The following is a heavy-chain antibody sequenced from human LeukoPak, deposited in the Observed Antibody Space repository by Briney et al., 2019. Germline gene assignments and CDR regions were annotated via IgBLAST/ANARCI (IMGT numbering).Heavy chain of an antibody. J-gene: IGHJ4*02. V-gene: IGHV4-61*01. Sequence: SETLSLTCTVSGGSVSSGSYYWSWIRQPPGKGLEWIGYIYYSGSTNYNPSLKSRVTISVDTSKNQFSLKLSSVTAADTAVYYCARGDYGDWDQGTLVTVSS. CDR1: GGSVSSGSYY. CDR2: IYYSGST. D-gene: IGHD4-17*01. CDR3: ARGDYGD.